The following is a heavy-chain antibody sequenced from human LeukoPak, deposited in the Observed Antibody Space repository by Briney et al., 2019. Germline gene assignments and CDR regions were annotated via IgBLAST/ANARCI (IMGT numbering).Heavy chain of an antibody. CDR2: ISSHGHSQ. CDR1: GLTFSSSV. CDR3: ARERGVLDAFDI. V-gene: IGHV3-30-3*01. Sequence: PGGSLRLSCAASGLTFSSSVIHWVRQAPGKRLEWVAVISSHGHSQYYADSVKDRFIVSRDNSKNTQYLQINSLRDDDTAIYYCARERGVLDAFDIWGQGTIVTVFS. D-gene: IGHD3-16*01. J-gene: IGHJ3*02.